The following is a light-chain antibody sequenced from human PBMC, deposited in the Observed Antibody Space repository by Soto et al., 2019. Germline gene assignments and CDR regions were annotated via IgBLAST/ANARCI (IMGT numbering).Light chain of an antibody. CDR1: QSVSSF. CDR3: QKRSNRPTT. J-gene: IGKJ1*01. Sequence: EIVLTQSPATLYLSPGERATLSCRASQSVSSFLAWYQQKPGQAPRLLIYDASHRATGIPARFSGSGSGTDFTLTISSLEPEDFAVYYCQKRSNRPTTFGQGTKV. V-gene: IGKV3-11*01. CDR2: DAS.